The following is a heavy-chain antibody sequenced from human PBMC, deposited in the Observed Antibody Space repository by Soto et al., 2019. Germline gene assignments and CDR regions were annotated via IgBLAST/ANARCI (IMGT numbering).Heavy chain of an antibody. CDR1: GYTFTSYY. V-gene: IGHV1-46*01. CDR2: INPSGGST. Sequence: GSVKVSCKASGYTFTSYYMHWVRQAPGQGLEWMGIINPSGGSTSYAQKFQGRVTMTRDTSTSTVYMELSSLRSEDTAVYYCAREGRPLDAFDIWGQGTMVPVSS. CDR3: AREGRPLDAFDI. J-gene: IGHJ3*02.